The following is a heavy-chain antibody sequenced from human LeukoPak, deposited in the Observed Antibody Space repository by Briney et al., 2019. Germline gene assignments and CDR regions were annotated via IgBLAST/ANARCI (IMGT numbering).Heavy chain of an antibody. Sequence: HGASLQISCKGSGSSFTSYWIGWVRQLPGKGLEWMGIIYPGDSDIRYSPSFQGQVTISADKSISTAYLQWSSLKASDTAMYYCARRTAMVLDAFDIWGQGTMVTVS. V-gene: IGHV5-51*01. CDR1: GSSFTSYW. D-gene: IGHD5-18*01. CDR3: ARRTAMVLDAFDI. CDR2: IYPGDSDI. J-gene: IGHJ3*02.